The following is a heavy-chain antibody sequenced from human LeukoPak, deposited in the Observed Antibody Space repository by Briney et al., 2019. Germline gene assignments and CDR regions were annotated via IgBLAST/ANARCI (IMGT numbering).Heavy chain of an antibody. J-gene: IGHJ4*02. V-gene: IGHV4-59*01. CDR1: GGSISSYY. D-gene: IGHD2/OR15-2a*01. CDR2: IYYSGST. Sequence: PSETLSLTCTVSGGSISSYYWSWIRQPPGKGLEWIGYIYYSGSTNYNTSPKSRVTISVDTSKNQFSLKLSSVTAADTAVYYCAGGAFYGPYYFDYWGQGTLVTVSS. CDR3: AGGAFYGPYYFDY.